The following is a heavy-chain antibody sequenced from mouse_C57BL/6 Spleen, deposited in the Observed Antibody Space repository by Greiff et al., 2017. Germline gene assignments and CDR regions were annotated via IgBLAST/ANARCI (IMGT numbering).Heavy chain of an antibody. J-gene: IGHJ4*01. Sequence: EVNVVESEGGLVQPGSSMKLSCTASGFTFSDYYMAWVRQVPEKGLEWVANINYDGSSPSYLDSLKSRFIISRDNAKTILDLRMSSLKSEDTATYYCARGGGSSYAMDYWGQGTSVTVSS. CDR3: ARGGGSSYAMDY. CDR1: GFTFSDYY. V-gene: IGHV5-16*01. CDR2: INYDGSSP.